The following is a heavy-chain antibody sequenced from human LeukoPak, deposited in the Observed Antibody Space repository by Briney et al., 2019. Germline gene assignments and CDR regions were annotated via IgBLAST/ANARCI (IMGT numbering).Heavy chain of an antibody. D-gene: IGHD3-22*01. CDR1: GGTFSSYA. V-gene: IGHV1-69*13. Sequence: ASVKVSCKASGGTFSSYAISWVRQAPGQGLEWMGGVIPIFGTANYAQKFQGRVTITADESTSTAYMEMSSLRSEDTAVYYCARGERYYDSSGYYFGYYYYYYYMDVWGKGTTVTISS. CDR2: VIPIFGTA. J-gene: IGHJ6*03. CDR3: ARGERYYDSSGYYFGYYYYYYYMDV.